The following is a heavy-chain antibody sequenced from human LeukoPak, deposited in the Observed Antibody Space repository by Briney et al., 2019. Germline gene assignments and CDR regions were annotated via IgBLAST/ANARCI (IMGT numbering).Heavy chain of an antibody. J-gene: IGHJ4*02. CDR3: AKGSYYDSSGSFYFDY. Sequence: GGSLRLSCVVSGFTFSSYAMSWVRQAPGKGLEWVSGISGSGDKTYYADSVKGRFTISRDNSKNTLYVQMNSLGTEDAAAYYCAKGSYYDSSGSFYFDYWGQGTLVTVSS. V-gene: IGHV3-23*01. CDR2: ISGSGDKT. CDR1: GFTFSSYA. D-gene: IGHD3-22*01.